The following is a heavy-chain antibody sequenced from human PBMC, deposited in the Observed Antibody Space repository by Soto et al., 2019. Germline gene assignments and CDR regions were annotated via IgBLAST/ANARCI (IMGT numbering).Heavy chain of an antibody. V-gene: IGHV3-23*01. J-gene: IGHJ4*02. Sequence: DVQLLESGGGLVQPEGSLRLSCAASGSPFGSYAWAWARQGPGKGLEWVAVVSIGGSTHYADSVRGRFTISRDNSKNTLSLQMNSLTAEDTAVYFCAKRRGAGGHFDYWGQGALVTVSS. CDR2: VSIGGST. CDR3: AKRRGAGGHFDY. D-gene: IGHD2-15*01. CDR1: GSPFGSYA.